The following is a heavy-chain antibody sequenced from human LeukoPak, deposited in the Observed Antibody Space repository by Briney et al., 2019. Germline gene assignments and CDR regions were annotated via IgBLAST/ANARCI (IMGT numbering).Heavy chain of an antibody. Sequence: GGSLRLSCAASGFTFTNYAMSWVRQGPGQGLEWVSSITGSGERTYYAGSVKGRFTISRDNSKNTLSLQMNSLRAEDTAVYYCAKNSGYDRSLGYYYYYMDVWGKGTTVTVSS. J-gene: IGHJ6*03. V-gene: IGHV3-23*01. CDR3: AKNSGYDRSLGYYYYYMDV. D-gene: IGHD5-12*01. CDR1: GFTFTNYA. CDR2: ITGSGERT.